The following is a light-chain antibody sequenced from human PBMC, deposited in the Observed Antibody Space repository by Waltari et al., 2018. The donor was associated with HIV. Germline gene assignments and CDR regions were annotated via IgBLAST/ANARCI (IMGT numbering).Light chain of an antibody. CDR3: QQYYSTPPT. CDR2: WAS. CDR1: QSVLYSSNNKNY. V-gene: IGKV4-1*01. J-gene: IGKJ2*01. Sequence: DIVMTQSPDSLAVSLGERATINCKSSQSVLYSSNNKNYLAWYQQKPGQPPKLLIYWASTRESGVPHRFSGSGSGTEFTLTISSLQAEDVAVYYCQQYYSTPPTFGQVTKLEIK.